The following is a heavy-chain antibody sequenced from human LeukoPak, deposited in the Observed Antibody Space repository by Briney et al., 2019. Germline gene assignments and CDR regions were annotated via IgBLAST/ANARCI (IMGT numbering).Heavy chain of an antibody. J-gene: IGHJ5*02. D-gene: IGHD6-13*01. Sequence: ASVKVSCKASGYTFTDYYMHWVREAPGQGLEWMGWINLNSGGTNYAQRFQGRVTMTRDTSIDTAYMDLSSLGADDTAVYYCARVGSIYSSSRGNWFDPWGQGTLVTVSS. CDR3: ARVGSIYSSSRGNWFDP. CDR2: INLNSGGT. CDR1: GYTFTDYY. V-gene: IGHV1-2*02.